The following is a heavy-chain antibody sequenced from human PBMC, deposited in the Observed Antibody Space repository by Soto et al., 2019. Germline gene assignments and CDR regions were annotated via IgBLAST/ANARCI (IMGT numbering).Heavy chain of an antibody. Sequence: PSQTLSLTCAISGDSVSSNSAAWNWIRQSPSRGLEWLGRTYYRSKWYYDYAVSLKGRITINPDTSKNQFSLQLNSVTPEDTAVYYCGRIHCTNGICYSVRFDSWGQGTLVTVAS. CDR1: GDSVSSNSAA. CDR2: TYYRSKWYY. CDR3: GRIHCTNGICYSVRFDS. D-gene: IGHD2-8*01. V-gene: IGHV6-1*01. J-gene: IGHJ4*02.